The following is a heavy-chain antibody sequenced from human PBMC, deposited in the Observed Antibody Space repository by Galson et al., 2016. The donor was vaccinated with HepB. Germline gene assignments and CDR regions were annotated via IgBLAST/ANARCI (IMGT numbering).Heavy chain of an antibody. CDR2: IGGGGGSP. D-gene: IGHD3-16*01. J-gene: IGHJ4*02. V-gene: IGHV3-23*01. Sequence: SLRLSCAASGFTFSNFAMSWVRQAPGKGLEWVSAIGGGGGSPSYADAVKSRFTISRDNAKNSLYLQMNSLGAEDTAVYFCARDRGGGAPKLVIFDYWGQGTLVTVSS. CDR3: ARDRGGGAPKLVIFDY. CDR1: GFTFSNFA.